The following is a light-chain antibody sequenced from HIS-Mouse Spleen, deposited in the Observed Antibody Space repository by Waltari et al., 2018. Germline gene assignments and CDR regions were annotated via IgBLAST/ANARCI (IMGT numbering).Light chain of an antibody. CDR3: GADHGSGSNFVWV. Sequence: QPVLTQPPSASASLGASVTLTCTLSSGYSNYKVDWYQQRPGKGPRFVMRVGTGGIVGSKGDGSTGRFSGWGSGLNRYLTIKNIQEEDVSYYHCGADHGSGSNFVWVFGGGTKLTVL. V-gene: IGLV9-49*01. CDR2: VGTGGIVG. J-gene: IGLJ3*02. CDR1: SGYSNYK.